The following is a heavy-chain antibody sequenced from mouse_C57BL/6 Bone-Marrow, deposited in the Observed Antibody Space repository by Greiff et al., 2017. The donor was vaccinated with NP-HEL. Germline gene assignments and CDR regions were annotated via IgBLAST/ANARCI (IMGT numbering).Heavy chain of an antibody. CDR2: IDPEDGDT. D-gene: IGHD1-1*01. CDR1: GYNINDDY. V-gene: IGHV14-4*01. CDR3: ATGYCGTLYFDV. J-gene: IGHJ1*01. Sequence: EVQLQQSGAELVRPGPSVKLSCTASGYNINDDYMHWVKQRPEQGLEWIGCIDPEDGDTEYASKLQSKATITADTSSNTAYLQLSSLTSEDAAVEYCATGYCGTLYFDVWGSGTAVTVSS.